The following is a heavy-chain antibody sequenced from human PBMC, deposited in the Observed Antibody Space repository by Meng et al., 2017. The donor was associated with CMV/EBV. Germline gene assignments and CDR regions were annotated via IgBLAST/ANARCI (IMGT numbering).Heavy chain of an antibody. V-gene: IGHV1-18*01. CDR1: GYTFTSYG. CDR2: ISAYNGDT. J-gene: IGHJ4*02. Sequence: ASVKVSCKASGYTFTSYGISWVRQAPGQGLEWMGWISAYNGDTNFAQKFQGRVTMTTDTSTSTVYMELRSLRSDDTAVYYCARHYCSSDICYGYFDYWGQGTLVTVSS. D-gene: IGHD2-2*01. CDR3: ARHYCSSDICYGYFDY.